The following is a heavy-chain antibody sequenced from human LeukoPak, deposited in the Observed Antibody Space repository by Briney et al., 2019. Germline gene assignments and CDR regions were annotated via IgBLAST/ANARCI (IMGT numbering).Heavy chain of an antibody. Sequence: ETLSLTCTVSGDSISGYYWSWIRQPPGKGLEWIGYIHYSGSTKYNPSLRSRVTISIDTSKNQFSLRLSSVIAGDTAVYYCARDNRHSPGPLDVWGHGTMVTVSS. CDR1: GDSISGYY. CDR3: ARDNRHSPGPLDV. J-gene: IGHJ3*01. V-gene: IGHV4-59*01. D-gene: IGHD5-18*01. CDR2: IHYSGST.